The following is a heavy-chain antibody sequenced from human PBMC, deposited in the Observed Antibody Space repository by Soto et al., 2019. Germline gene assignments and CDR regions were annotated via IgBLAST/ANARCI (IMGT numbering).Heavy chain of an antibody. D-gene: IGHD3-10*01. CDR2: INPNSGGT. CDR1: GYTFTGYY. CDR3: ARGEEEPRITMVRGIFSHLFDY. Sequence: ASVKVSCKASGYTFTGYYMHWVRQAPGQGLEWMGWINPNSGGTNYAQKFQGWVTMTRDTSISTAYMELSRLRSDDTAVYYCARGEEEPRITMVRGIFSHLFDYWGQGTLVTVSS. J-gene: IGHJ4*02. V-gene: IGHV1-2*04.